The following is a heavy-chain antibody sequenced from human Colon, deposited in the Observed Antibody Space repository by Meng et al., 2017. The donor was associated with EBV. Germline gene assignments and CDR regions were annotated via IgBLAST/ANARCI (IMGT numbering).Heavy chain of an antibody. CDR1: GGSFSGCV. CDR3: ARVPTTGYKDH. V-gene: IGHV4-34*01. CDR2: VSHPGSA. J-gene: IGHJ4*02. Sequence: QVLLQQLGAGLLKPSETLSLTCTVNGGSFSGCVWSWVRQPPGKGMEWIGEVSHPGSANYNPSLKSRVTISVDASEKQFSLRLTSVTAADSAVYYCARVPTTGYKDHWGQGTLVTVSS. D-gene: IGHD3-9*01.